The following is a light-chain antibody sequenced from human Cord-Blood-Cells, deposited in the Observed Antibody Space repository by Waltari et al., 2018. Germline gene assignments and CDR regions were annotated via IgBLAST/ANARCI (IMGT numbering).Light chain of an antibody. Sequence: EIVMTQSPATLSVSPGERATLPCRASQSVSSNLAWSQQKPGQAPRLLIYGASTRATCIPARFSGSGSGTEFTLTISSLQSEDFAVYYCQQYNNWPRTFGQGTKVEIK. CDR2: GAS. J-gene: IGKJ1*01. CDR3: QQYNNWPRT. CDR1: QSVSSN. V-gene: IGKV3-15*01.